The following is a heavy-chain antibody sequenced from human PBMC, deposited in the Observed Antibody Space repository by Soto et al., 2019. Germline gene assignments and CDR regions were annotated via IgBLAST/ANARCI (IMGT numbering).Heavy chain of an antibody. V-gene: IGHV1-2*04. D-gene: IGHD3-9*01. J-gene: IGHJ5*02. Sequence: SVKVSCKASGYAFTGYYMHWVRQAPVQGLEWMGWINPNSGGTNYAQKFQGWVTMTRDTSISTAYMELSRLRSDDTAVYYCARGTKTWYYDILTGYRGGSNWFDPWGQGTLVTVSS. CDR3: ARGTKTWYYDILTGYRGGSNWFDP. CDR2: INPNSGGT. CDR1: GYAFTGYY.